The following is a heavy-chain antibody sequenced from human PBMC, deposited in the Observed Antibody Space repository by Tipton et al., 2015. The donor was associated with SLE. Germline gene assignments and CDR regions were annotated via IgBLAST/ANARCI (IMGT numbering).Heavy chain of an antibody. CDR2: INHSGRT. V-gene: IGHV4-39*01. CDR3: ARQSVAGTFDD. Sequence: LRLSCTVSGCSIRSRCYYLSWFRQPPGQGPEWFGEINHSGRTNYNPALKSRVTISVDTSKNQFSLKMSAVTAADTAVYYCARQSVAGTFDDWGQGTQVTDSA. D-gene: IGHD6-19*01. CDR1: GCSIRSRCYY. J-gene: IGHJ4*02.